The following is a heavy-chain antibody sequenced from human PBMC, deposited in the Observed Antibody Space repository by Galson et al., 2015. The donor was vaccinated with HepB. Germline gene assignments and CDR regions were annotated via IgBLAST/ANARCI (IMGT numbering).Heavy chain of an antibody. D-gene: IGHD5-18*01. CDR3: AKSQRGYTSAIDFDF. CDR2: ISGTAGTT. V-gene: IGHV3-23*01. J-gene: IGHJ4*02. Sequence: SLRLSCAASRFTFSSYAMTWVRQAPGKGLEWVSSISGTAGTTHYADSVKGRFTISRDNFKNRFYLQMNSLRAEDTAVYYCAKSQRGYTSAIDFDFWGQGTLVTVSS. CDR1: RFTFSSYA.